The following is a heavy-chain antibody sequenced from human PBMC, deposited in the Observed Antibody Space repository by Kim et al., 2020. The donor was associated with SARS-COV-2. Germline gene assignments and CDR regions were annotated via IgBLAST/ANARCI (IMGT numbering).Heavy chain of an antibody. V-gene: IGHV3-21*01. CDR3: ARGYPLRYYFDY. J-gene: IGHJ4*02. D-gene: IGHD2-2*01. Sequence: YYADSVKGRFTISRDNAKNSLDLQMNSLRAEDTAVYYCARGYPLRYYFDYWGQGTLVTVSS.